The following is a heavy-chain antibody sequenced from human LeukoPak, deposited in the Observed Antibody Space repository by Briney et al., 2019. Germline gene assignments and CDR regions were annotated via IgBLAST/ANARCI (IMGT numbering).Heavy chain of an antibody. V-gene: IGHV3-23*01. J-gene: IGHJ4*02. Sequence: GGSLRLSCAASGFTFSSYAMSWVRQAPGKGLEWVSAIIGSGGSTYYADSVKGRFTISRDNAKNSLYLQMNSLRAEDTAVYYCARGWYNFDYWGQGTLVTVSS. CDR2: IIGSGGST. D-gene: IGHD6-13*01. CDR1: GFTFSSYA. CDR3: ARGWYNFDY.